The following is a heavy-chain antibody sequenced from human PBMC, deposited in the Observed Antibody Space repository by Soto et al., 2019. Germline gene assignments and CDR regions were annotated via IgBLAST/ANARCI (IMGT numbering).Heavy chain of an antibody. CDR1: GGSISSYY. Sequence: SETLSLTCTVSGGSISSYYLSWIRQPPGKGLEWIWYIYYSGSTNYNPSLKSRVAISVDTSKNQFSLKLSSVTAADTAVYYCERHGGIAAADDNWFDPWGQGTLVTVSS. D-gene: IGHD6-13*01. J-gene: IGHJ5*02. CDR3: ERHGGIAAADDNWFDP. CDR2: IYYSGST. V-gene: IGHV4-59*08.